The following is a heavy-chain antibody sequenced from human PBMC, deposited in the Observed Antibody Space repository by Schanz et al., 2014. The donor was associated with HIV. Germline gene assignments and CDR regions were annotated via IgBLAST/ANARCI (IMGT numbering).Heavy chain of an antibody. Sequence: QVQLVQSGAEVKKPGASVKVSCKASGYTFTGYFMHWVRQAPGQGLEWMGWINPNSGGTNYAQKFQGRVTMTRDTSISTAYMELSSLRSDDTAVYYCARGRRDVSMIVLYWLDPWGQGTLVTVSS. CDR2: INPNSGGT. J-gene: IGHJ5*02. V-gene: IGHV1-2*02. CDR3: ARGRRDVSMIVLYWLDP. D-gene: IGHD3-22*01. CDR1: GYTFTGYF.